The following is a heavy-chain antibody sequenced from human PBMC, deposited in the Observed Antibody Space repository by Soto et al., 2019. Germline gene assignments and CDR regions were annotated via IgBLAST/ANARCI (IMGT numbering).Heavy chain of an antibody. V-gene: IGHV3-33*01. D-gene: IGHD1-26*01. J-gene: IGHJ4*02. CDR3: AREARWEWELPTNGDFDY. Sequence: GGSLRLSCAASGFTFSSYGMHWVRQAPGKGLEWVAVIWYDGSNKYYADSVKGRFTISRDNSKNTLYLQMNSLRAEDTAVYYCAREARWEWELPTNGDFDYWGQGTLVTVSS. CDR2: IWYDGSNK. CDR1: GFTFSSYG.